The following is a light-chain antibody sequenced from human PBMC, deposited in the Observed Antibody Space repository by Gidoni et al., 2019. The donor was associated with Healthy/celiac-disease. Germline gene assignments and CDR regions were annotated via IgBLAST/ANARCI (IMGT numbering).Light chain of an antibody. Sequence: EIVLTQSPATLSLSPGDRATLSCRASQSVRSYLAWYQQKPGQAPRLLIYDASNRATGIPARFSGSGSGTDFTLTISSLEPEDFAVYYCQQRSNYTFGQGTKLEIK. CDR1: QSVRSY. CDR3: QQRSNYT. J-gene: IGKJ2*01. V-gene: IGKV3-11*01. CDR2: DAS.